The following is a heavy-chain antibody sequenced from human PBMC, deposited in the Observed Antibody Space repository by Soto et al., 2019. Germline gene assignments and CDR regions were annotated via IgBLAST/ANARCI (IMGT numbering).Heavy chain of an antibody. CDR2: IYWDDDK. J-gene: IGHJ4*02. CDR1: GFSLTTSGVG. V-gene: IGHV2-5*02. D-gene: IGHD3-3*01. CDR3: AQRVFCTVFGLVTTTAIYFDF. Sequence: QITLNESGPTQVKPRQTLTLTCTFSGFSLTTSGVGVGWIRQSPGKAPEWLALIYWDDDKRYSPSLKSRLTTTKDTSKNQGVLTMADLDPADTATFYCAQRVFCTVFGLVTTTAIYFDFWGQGTPVAVAS.